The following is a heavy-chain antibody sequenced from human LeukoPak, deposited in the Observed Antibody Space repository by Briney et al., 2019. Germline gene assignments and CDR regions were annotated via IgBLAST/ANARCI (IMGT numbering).Heavy chain of an antibody. CDR2: ISSSGNDT. CDR3: SKWSGDSSIPGGAGGLDS. Sequence: LPGGSLRRSCAASGFTFSRYAMNWVRQAPGKGLEWVSAISSSGNDTYYADSVKGRSTKSRENSKNMLYLQMNSLRAAGAAEYYCSKWSGDSSIPGGAGGLDSWGEGALVTVSS. CDR1: GFTFSRYA. J-gene: IGHJ4*02. V-gene: IGHV3-23*01. D-gene: IGHD1-20*01.